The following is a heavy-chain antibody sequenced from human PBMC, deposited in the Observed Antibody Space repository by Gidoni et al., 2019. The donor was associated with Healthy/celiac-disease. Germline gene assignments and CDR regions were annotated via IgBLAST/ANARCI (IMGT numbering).Heavy chain of an antibody. CDR1: GFTVCSNY. D-gene: IGHD2-15*01. CDR3: ARASQHVLGI. CDR2: IYSGGST. J-gene: IGHJ3*02. Sequence: EVQLVESGGGLVQPGGSLRRSWAASGFTVCSNYMSWVRQAPGKGLEWVAVIYSGGSTYYADSVKGRFTISRDNSKNTLYLQMNSLRAEDTAVYYCARASQHVLGIWGQGTMVTVSS. V-gene: IGHV3-66*01.